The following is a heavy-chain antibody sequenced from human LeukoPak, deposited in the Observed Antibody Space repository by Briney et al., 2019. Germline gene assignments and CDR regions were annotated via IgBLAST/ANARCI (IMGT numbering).Heavy chain of an antibody. CDR3: AKDRYYYGSGSYLYFDY. CDR2: ISYDGSNK. V-gene: IGHV3-30*04. D-gene: IGHD3-10*01. CDR1: GFTFSSYA. J-gene: IGHJ4*02. Sequence: GGSLRLSCAASGFTFSSYAMHWVRQAPGKGLEWVAVISYDGSNKYYADSVKGRFTLSRDNSKNTLYLQMNSLRAEDTAVYYCAKDRYYYGSGSYLYFDYWGQGTLVTVSS.